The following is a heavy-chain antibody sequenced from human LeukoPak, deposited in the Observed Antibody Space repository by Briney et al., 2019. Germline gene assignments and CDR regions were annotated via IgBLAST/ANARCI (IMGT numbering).Heavy chain of an antibody. CDR3: ARREFYDSSGYPFDY. CDR1: GFTFSSYW. J-gene: IGHJ4*02. Sequence: GGSLRLSCAASGFTFSSYWMHWVRPAPGKGLVWVSRINSDGSSTSYADSVKGRFTISRDNAKNTLYLQMNSLRAEDTAVYYCARREFYDSSGYPFDYWGQGTLVTVSS. V-gene: IGHV3-74*01. D-gene: IGHD3-22*01. CDR2: INSDGSST.